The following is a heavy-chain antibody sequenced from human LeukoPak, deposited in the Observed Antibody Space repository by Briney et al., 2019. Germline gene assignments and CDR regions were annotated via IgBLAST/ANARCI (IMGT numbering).Heavy chain of an antibody. CDR1: GGSISSYH. CDR2: MFASGST. Sequence: PSETLSLTGTVSGGSISSYHWSWIRQPAGKGLEWIGRMFASGSTNYNPSLQSRVTISVDKSKCHFSLKLSSVTAADTAVYYCARDRVGAMDFDYWGPGTLVTVSS. CDR3: ARDRVGAMDFDY. D-gene: IGHD1-26*01. V-gene: IGHV4-4*07. J-gene: IGHJ4*02.